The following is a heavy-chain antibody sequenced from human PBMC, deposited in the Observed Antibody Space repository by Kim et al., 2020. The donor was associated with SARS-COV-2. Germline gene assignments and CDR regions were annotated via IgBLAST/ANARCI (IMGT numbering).Heavy chain of an antibody. CDR2: IDGSDGTT. CDR3: VKGGWGSIWDH. CDR1: GFTFTGYA. J-gene: IGHJ4*02. D-gene: IGHD2-21*01. V-gene: IGHV3-23*01. Sequence: GGSLRLSCTTSGFTFTGYAMSWVRQAPGKGLEWVSSIDGSDGTTYFVDSVKGRFTISRDNSKNTLYLQRSTLRADDTAVYYCVKGGWGSIWDHWGQGTLVTVAS.